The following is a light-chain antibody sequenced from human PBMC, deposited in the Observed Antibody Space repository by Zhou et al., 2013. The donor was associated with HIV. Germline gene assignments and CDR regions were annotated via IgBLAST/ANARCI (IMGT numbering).Light chain of an antibody. Sequence: EIVLTQSPGTLSLSPGERATLSCRASQSVVSAYLAWYQHKPGQAPRLLIFGASTRATGVPDRFSGSGSGTDFTLTISSLEPENFAVYYCQQRCNWLTFGGGTK. CDR1: QSVVSAY. V-gene: IGKV3D-20*02. J-gene: IGKJ4*01. CDR2: GAS. CDR3: QQRCNWLT.